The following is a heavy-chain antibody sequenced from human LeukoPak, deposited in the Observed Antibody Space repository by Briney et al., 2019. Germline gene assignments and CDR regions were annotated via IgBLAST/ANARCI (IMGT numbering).Heavy chain of an antibody. Sequence: ASVKVSCKAFGYTFTGYYMHWVRQAPGQGLEWMGWINPNSGGTNYAQKFQGRVTMTRDTSISTAYMELSRLRSDDTAVYYCARRFSGSGSPITYWGQGTLVTVSS. CDR2: INPNSGGT. CDR1: GYTFTGYY. D-gene: IGHD3-10*01. J-gene: IGHJ4*02. V-gene: IGHV1-2*02. CDR3: ARRFSGSGSPITY.